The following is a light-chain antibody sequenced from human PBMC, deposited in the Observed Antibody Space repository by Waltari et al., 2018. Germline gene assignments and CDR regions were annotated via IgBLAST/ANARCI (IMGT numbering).Light chain of an antibody. CDR2: WAS. V-gene: IGKV4-1*01. CDR1: QSLLFTSNNKNY. J-gene: IGKJ4*01. Sequence: DIVMTQSPESLAVSLGERATLNCRSSQSLLFTSNNKNYLSWYQKKAGQPPRLLLYWASTRESGVPDRFSGGGSGTEFTLSISSLQAEDVAVYYCQQYYNTPLTFGGGTKVDI. CDR3: QQYYNTPLT.